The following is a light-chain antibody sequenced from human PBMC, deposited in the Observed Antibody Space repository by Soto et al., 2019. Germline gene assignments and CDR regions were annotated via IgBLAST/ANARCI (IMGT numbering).Light chain of an antibody. CDR1: QSVNIY. V-gene: IGKV3-20*01. J-gene: IGKJ4*01. Sequence: EIVMTQSPATLSVSPGERDTLSCRASQSVNIYLAWYQQKPGLAPRLLIFGASYRATGIPARFSGSGSGTDFTLTISRLEPEDFAVYYCQQYGSSLTFGGGTKVDIK. CDR2: GAS. CDR3: QQYGSSLT.